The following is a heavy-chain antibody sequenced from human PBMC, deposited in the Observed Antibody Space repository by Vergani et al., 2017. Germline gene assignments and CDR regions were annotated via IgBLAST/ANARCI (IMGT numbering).Heavy chain of an antibody. V-gene: IGHV1-69*13. CDR2: LIPIFGTT. CDR1: GGTFSTYA. CDR3: ARDRRYCSGGSCYLDY. D-gene: IGHD2-15*01. J-gene: IGHJ4*02. Sequence: QLQLVQSGAEVKKPGSSVKVSCKAPGGTFSTYAISWVRQAPGQGLDWMGRLIPIFGTTNYAQNFQGRVTITADESTSTAYMELSSLRSEDTAVYYCARDRRYCSGGSCYLDYWGQGTLITVSS.